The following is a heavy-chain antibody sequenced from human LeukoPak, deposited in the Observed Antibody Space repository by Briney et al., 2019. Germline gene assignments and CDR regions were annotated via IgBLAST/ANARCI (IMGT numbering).Heavy chain of an antibody. V-gene: IGHV3-21*04. CDR2: ISSSSSYI. Sequence: LXXSCAASXXXXXSXXMHWVRXAPGKGLEWVSSISSSSSYIYYADSVKGRFTISRDNAKNSLYLQMNSLRAEDTAVYYCARDEYGGFDYWGQGTLVTVSS. CDR1: XXXXXSXX. CDR3: ARDEYGGFDY. J-gene: IGHJ4*02. D-gene: IGHD4-17*01.